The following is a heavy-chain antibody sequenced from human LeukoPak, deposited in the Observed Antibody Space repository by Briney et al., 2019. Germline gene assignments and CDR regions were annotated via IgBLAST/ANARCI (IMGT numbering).Heavy chain of an antibody. CDR1: GGSFSGYY. Sequence: SETLSLTCAVYGGSFSGYYWSWIRQPPGKGLEWIGEINHSGSTNYNPSLKSRVTIPVDTSKNQFSLKLSSVTAADTAVYYCARDNPRSSSVRSDAFDIWGQGTMVTVSS. D-gene: IGHD6-13*01. CDR3: ARDNPRSSSVRSDAFDI. V-gene: IGHV4-34*01. CDR2: INHSGST. J-gene: IGHJ3*02.